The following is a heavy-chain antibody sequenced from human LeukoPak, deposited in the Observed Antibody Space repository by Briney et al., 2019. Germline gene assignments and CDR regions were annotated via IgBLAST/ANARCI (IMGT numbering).Heavy chain of an antibody. CDR3: ARGRYGWLPFDY. D-gene: IGHD3-16*01. J-gene: IGHJ4*02. CDR1: GGSISNYY. CDR2: ISYSGST. Sequence: SETLSLTCTVSGGSISNYYWSWIRQPPGKGLEWIGYISYSGSTNYNPSLKSRVTISVDTSKNQFTLKLSSVTAADTAVYYCARGRYGWLPFDYWGQGTLVTVSS. V-gene: IGHV4-59*01.